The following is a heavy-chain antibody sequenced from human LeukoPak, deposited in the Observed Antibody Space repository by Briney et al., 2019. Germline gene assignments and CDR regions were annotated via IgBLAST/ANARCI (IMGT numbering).Heavy chain of an antibody. V-gene: IGHV3-23*01. CDR2: ISGSGGST. J-gene: IGHJ6*02. CDR3: AKLPRSNYYYGMDV. CDR1: GFTFSSYA. Sequence: GGSLRLSCAASGFTFSSYAMSWVRQAPGKGLEWVSAISGSGGSTYYADSVKGRFTISRDNSKNTLYLQMNSLRAEDTAVYYCAKLPRSNYYYGMDVRGQGTTVTVSS.